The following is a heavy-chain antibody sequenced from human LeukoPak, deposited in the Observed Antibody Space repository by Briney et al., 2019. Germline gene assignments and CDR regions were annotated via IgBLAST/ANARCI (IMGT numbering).Heavy chain of an antibody. D-gene: IGHD3-22*01. CDR1: GFTFSSYA. Sequence: PGGSLRLSCAASGFTFSSYAMHWVRQAPGKGLEWVAVISYDGSNKYYADSVKGRFTISRDNSKNTLYLQMNSLRAEDTAVYYCAREGGYYSGYYVDVWGKGTTVTVSS. CDR2: ISYDGSNK. V-gene: IGHV3-30*04. J-gene: IGHJ6*03. CDR3: AREGGYYSGYYVDV.